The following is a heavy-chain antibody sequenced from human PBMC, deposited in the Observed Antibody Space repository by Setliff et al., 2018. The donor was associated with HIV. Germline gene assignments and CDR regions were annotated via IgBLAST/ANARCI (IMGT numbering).Heavy chain of an antibody. J-gene: IGHJ6*03. CDR2: IYQSGST. V-gene: IGHV4-39*01. CDR1: GGSISSGGYY. D-gene: IGHD6-13*01. Sequence: SETLSLTCTVSGGSISSGGYYWSWIRQPPGKRLEWLGSIYQSGSTSYNPSLSSRLTISVDTSKNQVSLRLSSVTAADTGVYYCARHRDPPGSSWIYYYYYMDLWGEGTTVTVSS. CDR3: ARHRDPPGSSWIYYYYYMDL.